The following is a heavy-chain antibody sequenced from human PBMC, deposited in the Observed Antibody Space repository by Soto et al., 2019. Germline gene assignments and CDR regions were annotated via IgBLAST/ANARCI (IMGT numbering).Heavy chain of an antibody. CDR3: ARVARWFDELSTSYGMDV. D-gene: IGHD3-10*01. CDR2: IFSDEEK. V-gene: IGHV2-26*01. CDR1: GFSLSNYRLG. Sequence: SGPTLVNPTETLTLTCTVSGFSLSNYRLGVSWVRQPPGKSLQWLAHIFSDEEKSYSSSLKSRLTVSKDTSTNQVVLTMSNMDPVDTATYYCARVARWFDELSTSYGMDVWGHGTTVTVSS. J-gene: IGHJ6*02.